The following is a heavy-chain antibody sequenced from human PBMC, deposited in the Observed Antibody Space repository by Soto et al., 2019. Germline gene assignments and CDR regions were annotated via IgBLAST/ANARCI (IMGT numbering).Heavy chain of an antibody. CDR1: GDTFTDYY. J-gene: IGHJ4*02. Sequence: QVQLVQSGAEVKKPGASVKVSCKASGDTFTDYYIHWVRQAPGQGLEWMGTVNPSGGHTTYAQHFLGRMTRTRATSSSPLYMELTSLTSEDTAVYYCARGGHVVVVTAALDYWGQGTLVTVSS. CDR2: VNPSGGHT. V-gene: IGHV1-46*01. D-gene: IGHD2-21*02. CDR3: ARGGHVVVVTAALDY.